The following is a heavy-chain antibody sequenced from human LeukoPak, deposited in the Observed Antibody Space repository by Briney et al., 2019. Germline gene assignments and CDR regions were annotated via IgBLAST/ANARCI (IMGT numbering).Heavy chain of an antibody. Sequence: SETLSLTCTVSGGSISSYYWSWIRQPPGKGLEWIGYIYYSGSTNYNPSLKSRVTISVDTSKNQFSLKLSSVTAADTAVYYCARGLRRDGYNHYFDYWGQGTLVTVSS. J-gene: IGHJ4*02. CDR2: IYYSGST. CDR1: GGSISSYY. D-gene: IGHD5-24*01. V-gene: IGHV4-59*01. CDR3: ARGLRRDGYNHYFDY.